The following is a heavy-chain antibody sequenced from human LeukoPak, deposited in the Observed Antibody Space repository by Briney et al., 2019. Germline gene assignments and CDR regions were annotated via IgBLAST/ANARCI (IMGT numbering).Heavy chain of an antibody. D-gene: IGHD2/OR15-2a*01. CDR1: GFTFSSYG. V-gene: IGHV3-30*03. CDR2: ISYDGSNK. J-gene: IGHJ4*02. CDR3: ASSTRDETFDY. Sequence: GGSLRLSCAASGFTFSSYGMHWVRQAPGKGLEWVAVISYDGSNKYYADSVKGRFTISRGNSKNTLYLQMNSLRAEDTAVYYCASSTRDETFDYWGQGTLVTVSS.